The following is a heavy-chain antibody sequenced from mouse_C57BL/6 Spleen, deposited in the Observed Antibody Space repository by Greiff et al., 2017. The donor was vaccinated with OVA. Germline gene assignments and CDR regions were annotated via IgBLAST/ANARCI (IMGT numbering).Heavy chain of an antibody. J-gene: IGHJ2*01. V-gene: IGHV5-17*01. CDR2: ISSGSSTI. Sequence: EVQLVESGGGLVKPGGSLKLSCAASGFTFSDYGMHWFRQAPERGLEWVAYISSGSSTIYYADIVKSSFTIARDNAMNSLFLQMISLRSEDTAMYFCPSALFSFAYWGQGTTLTVSS. CDR1: GFTFSDYG. CDR3: PSALFSFAY.